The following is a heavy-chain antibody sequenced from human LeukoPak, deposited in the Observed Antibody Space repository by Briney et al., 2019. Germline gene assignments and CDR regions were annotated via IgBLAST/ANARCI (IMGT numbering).Heavy chain of an antibody. CDR2: IYYSGST. Sequence: SETLSLTCTVSGGSIGSSSYYWGWIRQPPGKGLEWIGWIYYSGSTYYNPSLKSRLTISVDTSKNQFSLKLSSVTAADTAVYYCARGVGGYCSGGSCYSGPNWFDPWGQGTLVTVSS. V-gene: IGHV4-39*07. D-gene: IGHD2-15*01. J-gene: IGHJ5*02. CDR1: GGSIGSSSYY. CDR3: ARGVGGYCSGGSCYSGPNWFDP.